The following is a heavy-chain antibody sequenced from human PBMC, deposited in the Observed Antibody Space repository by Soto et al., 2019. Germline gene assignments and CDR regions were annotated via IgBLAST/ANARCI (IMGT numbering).Heavy chain of an antibody. J-gene: IGHJ6*02. CDR1: GYSFTSYW. CDR2: IDPSDSYT. CDR3: ARHAGYCSSTSCYYYYYYYGMDV. Sequence: GESLKISCKGSGYSFTSYWISWVRQMPGKGVEWMGRIDPSDSYTNYSTSFQDHVTISADKSISTAYLQWSSLKASDTAMYYCARHAGYCSSTSCYYYYYYYGMDVWGQGTTGTASS. D-gene: IGHD2-2*01. V-gene: IGHV5-10-1*01.